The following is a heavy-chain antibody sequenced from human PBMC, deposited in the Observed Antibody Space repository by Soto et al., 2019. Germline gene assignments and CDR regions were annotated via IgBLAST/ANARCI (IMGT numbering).Heavy chain of an antibody. CDR1: GFTFSTYW. V-gene: IGHV3-7*03. CDR2: IKQDGSEK. J-gene: IGHJ3*01. CDR3: ARDGTDDTFDV. Sequence: GGSLRLSCAASGFTFSTYWMSWVRQAPGKGLEWVAKIKQDGSEKFYVHSVEGRFTISRDSTKNSLYLQMNGLRAADTAVYYCARDGTDDTFDVWGQGTMVTVSS.